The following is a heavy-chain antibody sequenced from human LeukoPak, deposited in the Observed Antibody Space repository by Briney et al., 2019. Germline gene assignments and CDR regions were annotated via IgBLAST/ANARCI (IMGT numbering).Heavy chain of an antibody. D-gene: IGHD1-26*01. V-gene: IGHV3-20*04. J-gene: IGHJ4*02. Sequence: GGSLRLSCAASGFTFDDYGMSWVRQAPGKGLEWGSNINWNGGSTGYADSVKGRFTISRDNAKNSLYLQMNSLRAEDTAWYYCARGSRELPRYYFDYWGQGTLVTVSS. CDR1: GFTFDDYG. CDR2: INWNGGST. CDR3: ARGSRELPRYYFDY.